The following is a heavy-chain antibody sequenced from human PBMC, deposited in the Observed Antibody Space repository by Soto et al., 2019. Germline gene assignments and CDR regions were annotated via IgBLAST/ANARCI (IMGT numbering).Heavy chain of an antibody. V-gene: IGHV3-15*07. J-gene: IGHJ6*02. CDR2: MKSKTDRGTT. CDR3: TTDHGKCLWFGEPVGYGVDV. CDR1: GFTFSNAW. Sequence: EVQLVESGGGVVKPGGSLRLSCAASGFTFSNAWMNWVRQAPGKGLEWVGRMKSKTDRGTTDYAAHVKGRITISRGDSKNTLYLQMNSLKTEYTAVYYGTTDHGKCLWFGEPVGYGVDVWGQGTTVTVSS. D-gene: IGHD3-10*01.